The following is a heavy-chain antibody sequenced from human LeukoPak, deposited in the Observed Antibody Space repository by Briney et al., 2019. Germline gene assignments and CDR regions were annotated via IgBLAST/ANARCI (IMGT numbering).Heavy chain of an antibody. Sequence: SETLSLTCTVPGGSISSYYWSWIRQPAGKGLEWIGRIYTSGSTNYNPSLKSRVTMSVDTSKNQFSLKLSSVTAADTAVYYCARSSYSSAIGRFDYWGQGTLVTVSS. CDR2: IYTSGST. J-gene: IGHJ4*02. D-gene: IGHD6-19*01. CDR3: ARSSYSSAIGRFDY. V-gene: IGHV4-4*07. CDR1: GGSISSYY.